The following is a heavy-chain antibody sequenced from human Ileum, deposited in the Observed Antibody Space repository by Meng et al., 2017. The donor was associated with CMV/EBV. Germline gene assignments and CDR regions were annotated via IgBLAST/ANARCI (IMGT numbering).Heavy chain of an antibody. D-gene: IGHD1-1*01. J-gene: IGHJ4*01. CDR2: ITGSGNT. CDR1: ESGYDTYA. Sequence: SESGYDTYAMTWVRQAPGKRLEWVSSITGSGNTFYADSVEDRFTISRDNSEKMLYLQMNRLRPEDTAMYYCASGNLERRDFYDFEYWGHGTLVTVSS. V-gene: IGHV3-23*01. CDR3: ASGNLERRDFYDFEY.